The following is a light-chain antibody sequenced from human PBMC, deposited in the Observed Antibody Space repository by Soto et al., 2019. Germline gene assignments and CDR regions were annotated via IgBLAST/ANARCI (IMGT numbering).Light chain of an antibody. V-gene: IGLV2-14*01. CDR2: EVS. CDR3: SSYTSSSIDYV. Sequence: QSALTQPASVSGSPGQSITISCTGTSSDVGGYNYVSWYQQHPGKAPKLMIYEVSNRPSGVSNRFSGSKFGNTASLTISGLQAEDEDDYYCSSYTSSSIDYVFGTGTKLTVL. J-gene: IGLJ1*01. CDR1: SSDVGGYNY.